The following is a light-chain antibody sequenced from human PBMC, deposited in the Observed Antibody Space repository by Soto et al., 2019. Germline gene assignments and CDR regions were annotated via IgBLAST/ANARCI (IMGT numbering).Light chain of an antibody. J-gene: IGKJ4*01. V-gene: IGKV1D-12*01. Sequence: DIQMTQSPSSVSASVGDRVTITCRASQGIGKWLAWYQQKPWTAPKLLIYAASTLQSGVPSRFSGSGSGTDFTLTISTLQSEDFATYYCQQGNSFPLTFGGGTKVEIK. CDR2: AAS. CDR3: QQGNSFPLT. CDR1: QGIGKW.